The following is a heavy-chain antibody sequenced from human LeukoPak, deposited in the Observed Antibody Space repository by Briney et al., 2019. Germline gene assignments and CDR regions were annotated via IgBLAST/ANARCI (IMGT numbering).Heavy chain of an antibody. CDR3: ARDGRFEYSHFYYFDF. J-gene: IGHJ4*02. CDR2: IIPIFGTA. Sequence: SVKVSCTASGGTFSSYAISWVRQAPGQGLEWMGGIIPIFGTANYAQKFQGRVTITADESTSTAYMELSSLRSEDTAVYYCARDGRFEYSHFYYFDFWGQGTLVTVSS. D-gene: IGHD6-6*01. CDR1: GGTFSSYA. V-gene: IGHV1-69*13.